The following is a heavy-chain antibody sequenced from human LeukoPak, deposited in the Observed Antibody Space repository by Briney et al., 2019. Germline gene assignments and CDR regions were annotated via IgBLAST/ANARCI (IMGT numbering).Heavy chain of an antibody. CDR1: GFPFCLRW. Sequence: GGSLSLSCSASGFPFCLRWMSWASQASGKGLEWLVNINEDGSQNYYGDSVRGRFPISRDNAENSLYLQLNSLRAEDTAMYYCAGDRGYLQFDYWGQGTLVTVSS. J-gene: IGHJ4*02. D-gene: IGHD3-10*01. CDR2: INEDGSQN. V-gene: IGHV3-7*03. CDR3: AGDRGYLQFDY.